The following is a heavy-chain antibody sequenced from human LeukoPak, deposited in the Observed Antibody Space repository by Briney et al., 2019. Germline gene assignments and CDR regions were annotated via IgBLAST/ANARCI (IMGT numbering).Heavy chain of an antibody. CDR1: GRSISSSSYY. D-gene: IGHD3-10*01. J-gene: IGHJ4*02. Sequence: SETLSLTCTLSGRSISSSSYYWGWIRQPPGKGLEWVGSIYYSGSTYYNPSLKSRVTISVDTSKNQFSLKLSSVTAADTAVYYCITMVRGVTYTFDYWGQGTLVTVSS. CDR2: IYYSGST. CDR3: ITMVRGVTYTFDY. V-gene: IGHV4-39*01.